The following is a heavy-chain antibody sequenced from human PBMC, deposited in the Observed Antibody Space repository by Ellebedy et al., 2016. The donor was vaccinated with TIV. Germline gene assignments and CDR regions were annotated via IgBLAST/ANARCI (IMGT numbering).Heavy chain of an antibody. D-gene: IGHD6-19*01. V-gene: IGHV1-18*01. CDR2: ISAYNGNT. CDR1: GYTFTSYG. Sequence: AASVKVSCKTSGYTFTSYGISWVRQAPGQGLEWMGWISAYNGNTNYAQKLQGRVTMTTDTSTSTAYMALRSLRSDDTAVYYCARVPRSGWYWQGIDYWGQGTLVTVSS. CDR3: ARVPRSGWYWQGIDY. J-gene: IGHJ4*02.